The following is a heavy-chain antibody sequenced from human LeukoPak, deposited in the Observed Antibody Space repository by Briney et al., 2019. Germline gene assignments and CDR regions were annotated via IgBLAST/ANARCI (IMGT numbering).Heavy chain of an antibody. CDR1: GFSFSSYY. D-gene: IGHD3-9*01. V-gene: IGHV3-7*03. Sequence: GGSLRLSCAASGFSFSSYYMSWVRQAPGKGLEWVALINPDGSERYYVDSVKGRFTISRDNAKNSLYLQMNGLRVEDTAVYYCARGCCSVSGLYFEFWGQGSLVTVSS. CDR2: INPDGSER. J-gene: IGHJ4*02. CDR3: ARGCCSVSGLYFEF.